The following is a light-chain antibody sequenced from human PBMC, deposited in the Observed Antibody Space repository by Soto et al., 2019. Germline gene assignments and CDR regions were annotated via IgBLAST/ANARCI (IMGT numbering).Light chain of an antibody. CDR1: QIVLYSSNNKNY. CDR2: WAS. V-gene: IGKV4-1*01. CDR3: QQYYSTPPT. J-gene: IGKJ4*01. Sequence: DIVMTQSPDSLSVSLGERATINFNSSQIVLYSSNNKNYLAWYQQKPGQPPKLLIYWASTRESGVPDRFSGSGSGTDFTLTISSLQAEDVAVYYCQQYYSTPPTFGGGTKVDIK.